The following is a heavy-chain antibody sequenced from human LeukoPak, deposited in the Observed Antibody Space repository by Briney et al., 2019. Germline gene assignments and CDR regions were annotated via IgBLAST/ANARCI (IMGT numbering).Heavy chain of an antibody. Sequence: PSETLSLTCAVYGGSFSGYYCTWIRQAPGKGLEWIGEIHPSGSTNYNPSLMSRVSLSLDTSENQFSLRLSSVTAADTAVYFCARGLDTYKSGVDWGQGTLVTVSS. CDR2: IHPSGST. CDR1: GGSFSGYY. CDR3: ARGLDTYKSGVD. J-gene: IGHJ4*02. D-gene: IGHD1-26*01. V-gene: IGHV4-34*01.